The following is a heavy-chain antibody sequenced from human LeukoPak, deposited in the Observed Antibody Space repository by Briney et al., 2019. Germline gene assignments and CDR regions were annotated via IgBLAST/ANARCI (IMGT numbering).Heavy chain of an antibody. Sequence: SETLSLTCTVSGGSISSYYWSWIRQPAGKGLEWIGRIYTSGSTNYNPSLTSRVTMSVDTSKNQFSLKLSSVTAADTAVYYCARVGGWLRTIDAFGIWGQGTMVTVSS. CDR1: GGSISSYY. D-gene: IGHD5-12*01. CDR2: IYTSGST. J-gene: IGHJ3*02. V-gene: IGHV4-4*07. CDR3: ARVGGWLRTIDAFGI.